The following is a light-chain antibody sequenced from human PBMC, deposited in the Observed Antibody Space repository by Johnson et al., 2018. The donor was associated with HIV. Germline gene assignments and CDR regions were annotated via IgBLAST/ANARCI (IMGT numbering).Light chain of an antibody. J-gene: IGLJ1*01. Sequence: QAVLTQPPSVSAASGQKVDISCSGGSSNIEDNYVSWYQQLPHTAPRLLISDNNKRPSGISDRFSGSKSGTSATLGITGLQTGDEADYYCGTWDSSLSAPRVFGTGTKVTVL. CDR2: DNN. CDR3: GTWDSSLSAPRV. V-gene: IGLV1-51*01. CDR1: SSNIEDNY.